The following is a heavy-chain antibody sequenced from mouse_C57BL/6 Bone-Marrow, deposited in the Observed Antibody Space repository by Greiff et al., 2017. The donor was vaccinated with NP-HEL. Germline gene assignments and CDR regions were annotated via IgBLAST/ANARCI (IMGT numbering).Heavy chain of an antibody. CDR2: INYDSSST. CDR1: GFTFSDYY. J-gene: IGHJ4*01. CDR3: ARDRPFYYGNSRYAMDY. V-gene: IGHV5-16*01. Sequence: EVQGVESEGGLVQPGSSMKLSCTASGFTFSDYYMAWVRQVPEKGLEWVANINYDSSSTYYLDSLKSRFIISRDNAKNILYLQMSSLKSEDTATYYCARDRPFYYGNSRYAMDYWGQGTSVTVSS. D-gene: IGHD2-1*01.